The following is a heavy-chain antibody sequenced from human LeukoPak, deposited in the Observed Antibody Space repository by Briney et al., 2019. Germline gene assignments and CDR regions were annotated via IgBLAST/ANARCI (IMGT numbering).Heavy chain of an antibody. D-gene: IGHD1-26*01. V-gene: IGHV4-30-2*01. J-gene: IGHJ4*02. CDR3: AGGGSYYTLPLGY. CDR2: IYHSGST. Sequence: SETLSLTCTVSGGSISSGGYYWSWIRQPPGKGLEWIGYIYHSGSTYYNPSLKSRVTISVDRSKNQFSLKLSSVTAADTAVYYCAGGGSYYTLPLGYWGQGTLVTVSS. CDR1: GGSISSGGYY.